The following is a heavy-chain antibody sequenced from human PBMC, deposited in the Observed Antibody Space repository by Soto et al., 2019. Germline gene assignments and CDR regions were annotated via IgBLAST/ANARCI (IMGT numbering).Heavy chain of an antibody. V-gene: IGHV4-59*02. CDR1: GDSVSNYC. CDR3: AREDCSSPFFDY. J-gene: IGHJ4*02. D-gene: IGHD6-6*01. Sequence: QVQLQESGPGLVKPSETLSLTCIVSGDSVSNYCWSWIRQPPGKGLEWIGHIYNSGSTNYNPSLKSRVTIAVDKSKNQFSLRLHSVTAADTAVYFCAREDCSSPFFDYWGRGTLVNVSS. CDR2: IYNSGST.